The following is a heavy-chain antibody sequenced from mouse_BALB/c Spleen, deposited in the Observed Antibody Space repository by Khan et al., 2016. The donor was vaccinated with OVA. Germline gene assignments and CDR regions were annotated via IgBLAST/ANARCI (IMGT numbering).Heavy chain of an antibody. CDR1: GFSLTNYG. CDR3: ARQPYYHYNIMDY. V-gene: IGHV2-6-1*01. J-gene: IGHJ4*01. CDR2: IWSDGST. Sequence: QLKESGPGLVAPSQSLSITCTISGFSLTNYGVHWVRQPPGKGLEWLVVIWSDGSTTYNSALQSRLTISKDNSKNQVFLKMNSLQTDDTAVYFCARQPYYHYNIMDYWGQGTSVTVSS. D-gene: IGHD2-10*01.